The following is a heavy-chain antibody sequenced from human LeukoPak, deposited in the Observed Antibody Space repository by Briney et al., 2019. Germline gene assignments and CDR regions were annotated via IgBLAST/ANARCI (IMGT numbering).Heavy chain of an antibody. Sequence: PGGSLRLSCAASRFTFSSYAMSWVRQAPGKGLEWVSAISGSGGSTYYADSVKGRFTISRDNSKNTLYLQMNSLRAEDTAVYYCAKIGNFLRPVAGPRFDYWGQGTLVTVSS. D-gene: IGHD6-19*01. V-gene: IGHV3-23*01. CDR2: ISGSGGST. CDR1: RFTFSSYA. CDR3: AKIGNFLRPVAGPRFDY. J-gene: IGHJ4*02.